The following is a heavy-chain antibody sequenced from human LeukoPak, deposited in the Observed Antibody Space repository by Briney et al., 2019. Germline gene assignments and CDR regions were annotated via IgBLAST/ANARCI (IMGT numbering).Heavy chain of an antibody. D-gene: IGHD1-26*01. J-gene: IGHJ3*02. Sequence: SVKVSCKASGGTFSSYAISWVRQAPGQGLEWMGRIIPILGIANYAQKFQGRVTITADKSTSTAYMELSSLRSEDTAVYYCARDWAVGATMYDAFDIWGQGTMVTVSS. CDR2: IIPILGIA. CDR3: ARDWAVGATMYDAFDI. CDR1: GGTFSSYA. V-gene: IGHV1-69*04.